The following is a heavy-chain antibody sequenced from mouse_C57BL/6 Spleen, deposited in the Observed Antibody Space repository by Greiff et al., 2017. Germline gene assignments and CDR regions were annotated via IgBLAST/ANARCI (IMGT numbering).Heavy chain of an antibody. V-gene: IGHV1-50*01. CDR3: ARRVYYDYDRYFDV. J-gene: IGHJ1*03. Sequence: QVQLQQSGAELVKPGASVKLSCKASGYTFTSYWMQWVKQRPGQGLEWIGEIDPSDSYTNYNQKFKGKATLTVDTSSSTAYMQLSSLTSEDSAVYYCARRVYYDYDRYFDVWGTGTTVTVSS. CDR1: GYTFTSYW. CDR2: IDPSDSYT. D-gene: IGHD2-4*01.